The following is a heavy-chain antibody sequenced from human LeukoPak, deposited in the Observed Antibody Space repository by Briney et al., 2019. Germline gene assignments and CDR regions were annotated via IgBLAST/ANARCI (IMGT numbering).Heavy chain of an antibody. J-gene: IGHJ4*02. D-gene: IGHD3-22*01. V-gene: IGHV3-7*01. CDR1: GLTFSIHW. CDR3: ARDGIITALFDY. CDR2: INQDGSDK. Sequence: PGGSLRLSCAASGLTFSIHWMNWVRQAPGKGLECVANINQDGSDKYYVDSVKGRFTISRDNTKNSLYLQMNSLRAEDTAVYYCARDGIITALFDYWGQGTLVTVSS.